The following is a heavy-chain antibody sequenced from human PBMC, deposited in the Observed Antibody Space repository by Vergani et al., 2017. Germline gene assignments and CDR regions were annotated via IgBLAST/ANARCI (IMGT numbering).Heavy chain of an antibody. CDR2: IWYDGSNK. CDR3: ARDSLPRYCSSTSCYSPGFAFDI. Sequence: QVQLVESGGGVVQPGRSLRLSCAASGFTFSSYGMHWVRQAPGKGLEWVAVIWYDGSNKYYADSVKGRFTISRDNSKNTLYLQMNSLRAEDTAVYYCARDSLPRYCSSTSCYSPGFAFDIWGQGTMVTVSS. CDR1: GFTFSSYG. J-gene: IGHJ3*02. V-gene: IGHV3-33*01. D-gene: IGHD2-2*01.